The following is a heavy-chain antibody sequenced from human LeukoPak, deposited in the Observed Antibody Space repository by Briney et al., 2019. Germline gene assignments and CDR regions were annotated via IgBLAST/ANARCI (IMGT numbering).Heavy chain of an antibody. D-gene: IGHD3-10*01. Sequence: SETLSLTCAVYGGSFSGYYWSWIRQPPGKGLEWIGEINHSGSTNYNPSLKSRVTISVDTSKNQFSLKLSSVTAADTAVYYCARGSMNVGGSGPPVAYGMDVWGQGTTVTVSS. J-gene: IGHJ6*02. V-gene: IGHV4-34*01. CDR1: GGSFSGYY. CDR2: INHSGST. CDR3: ARGSMNVGGSGPPVAYGMDV.